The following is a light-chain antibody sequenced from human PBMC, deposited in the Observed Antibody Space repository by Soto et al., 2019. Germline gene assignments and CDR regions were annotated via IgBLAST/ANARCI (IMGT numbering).Light chain of an antibody. CDR3: ATWDDSLSGVV. Sequence: QSVLTQPPSASVTPGQRVTISCSGSSSNIGSNYVYWYQQLPGTAPKLLIYRNNQRPSGVPDRFSGSKSGTSASLAISGLRSEDEAEYYCATWDDSLSGVVFGGGTQLTVL. J-gene: IGLJ2*01. CDR2: RNN. CDR1: SSNIGSNY. V-gene: IGLV1-47*01.